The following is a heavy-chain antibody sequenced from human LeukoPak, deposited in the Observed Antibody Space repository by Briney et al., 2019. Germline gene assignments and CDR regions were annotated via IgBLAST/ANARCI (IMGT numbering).Heavy chain of an antibody. J-gene: IGHJ5*02. V-gene: IGHV4-39*07. CDR2: IYYSGSS. D-gene: IGHD2-2*01. CDR1: GGSISSSSYY. CDR3: ARGVVPAASNWFDP. Sequence: KPSETLSLTYTVSGGSISSSSYYWGWIRQPPGKGLEWIGSIYYSGSSYYNPSLKSRVTISVDTSKNQFSLKLSSVTAAGTAVYYCARGVVPAASNWFDPWGQGTLVTVSS.